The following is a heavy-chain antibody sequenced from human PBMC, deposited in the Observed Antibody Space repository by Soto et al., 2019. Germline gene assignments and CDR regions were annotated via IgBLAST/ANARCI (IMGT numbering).Heavy chain of an antibody. V-gene: IGHV4-30-4*01. CDR2: IYYSGST. CDR3: ARSTGRY. J-gene: IGHJ4*02. Sequence: QVQLQESGPGLVKPSQTLSLTCTVSGASITSDDFYWSWIRQPPGKGLEWIGYIYYSGSTYYNPSLTSRVSLSIDTSKNQFSLKLTSVTAADTAVYYCARSTGRYWGQGTLVTVSS. CDR1: GASITSDDFY. D-gene: IGHD2-21*01.